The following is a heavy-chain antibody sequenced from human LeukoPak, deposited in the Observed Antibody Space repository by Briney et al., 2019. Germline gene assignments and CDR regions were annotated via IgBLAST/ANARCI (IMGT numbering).Heavy chain of an antibody. CDR2: ISSDSSAI. J-gene: IGHJ4*02. CDR3: ARSARNSEYTNMDY. V-gene: IGHV3-48*02. D-gene: IGHD5-18*01. CDR1: GFSFSSSH. Sequence: PGGSLRLSCAGSGFSFSSSHINWVRQAPGKGLEWVSYISSDSSAIYYSDSVKGRFTISRDNAKSSLYLQMNSLRDEDTAIYYCARSARNSEYTNMDYWGQGTRVTVSS.